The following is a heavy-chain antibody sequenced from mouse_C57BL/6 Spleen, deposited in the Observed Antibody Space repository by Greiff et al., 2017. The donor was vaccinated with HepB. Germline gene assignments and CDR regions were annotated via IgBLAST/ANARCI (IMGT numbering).Heavy chain of an antibody. CDR3: AREGLRRGDYYAMDY. J-gene: IGHJ4*01. D-gene: IGHD2-4*01. CDR1: GYTFTSYW. V-gene: IGHV1-55*01. CDR2: IYPGSGST. Sequence: QVQLQQPGAELVKPGASVKMSCKASGYTFTSYWITWVKQRPGQGLEWIGDIYPGSGSTNYNEKFKSKATLTVDTSSSTAYMQLSSLTSEDSAVYYWAREGLRRGDYYAMDYWGQGTSVTVSS.